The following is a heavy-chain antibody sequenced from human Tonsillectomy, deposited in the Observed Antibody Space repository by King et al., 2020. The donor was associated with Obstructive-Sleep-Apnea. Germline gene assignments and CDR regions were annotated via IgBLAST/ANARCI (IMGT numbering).Heavy chain of an antibody. CDR3: SRGSTSKWAPQEADL. J-gene: IGHJ5*02. V-gene: IGHV5-51*01. CDR1: GYSFTSYW. Sequence: VQLVESGAAVKKPGESLNISCKASGYSFTSYWIGWVRQTPEKGLEWMGIIYPGTSRSIYSPAFQGQVTFSVDRSITTAYLQWSSLKASDTAMYYCSRGSTSKWAPQEADLWGQGTQVAVSS. CDR2: IYPGTSRS. D-gene: IGHD2-2*01.